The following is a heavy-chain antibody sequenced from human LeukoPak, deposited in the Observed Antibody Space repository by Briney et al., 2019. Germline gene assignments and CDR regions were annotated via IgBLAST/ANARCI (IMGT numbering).Heavy chain of an antibody. V-gene: IGHV3-30*18. CDR3: AKDQVGSSGRWFDY. CDR2: ISYDGSNE. CDR1: GFTFSSYG. J-gene: IGHJ4*02. Sequence: GRSLRLSCAASGFTFSSYGMHWVRQAPGKGLEWVAVISYDGSNEYYADSVKGRFTISRDNSKNTLYLQMNSLRAEDTAVYYCAKDQVGSSGRWFDYWGQGTLVTVSS. D-gene: IGHD3-22*01.